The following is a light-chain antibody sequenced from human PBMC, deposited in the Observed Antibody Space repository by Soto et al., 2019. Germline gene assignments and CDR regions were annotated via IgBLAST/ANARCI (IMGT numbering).Light chain of an antibody. Sequence: DIHITRSPCSLSASVGDRVTITCRASLTIGDSLSWFQQKAGKPPTLLIYGASALQSGVPARFSGSGSGTDFTLTISNMQREDFATYYCLQTYNLPRTFGQGTKVDIK. CDR2: GAS. CDR3: LQTYNLPRT. V-gene: IGKV1-39*01. J-gene: IGKJ1*01. CDR1: LTIGDS.